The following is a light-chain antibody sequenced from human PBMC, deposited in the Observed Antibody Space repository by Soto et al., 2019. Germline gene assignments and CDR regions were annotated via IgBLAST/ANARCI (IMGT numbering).Light chain of an antibody. CDR2: DVN. CDR1: SIDVTGYNY. CDR3: SSYTGNYIYV. Sequence: QSALTQPRSVSGSPGQSVTISCTGTSIDVTGYNYVSWYQHHPDKAPKLIIYDVNQRPSGVPDRFSGSRSGNTASLTISGLQAEDEADYYCSSYTGNYIYVFGTGTKVTVL. J-gene: IGLJ1*01. V-gene: IGLV2-11*01.